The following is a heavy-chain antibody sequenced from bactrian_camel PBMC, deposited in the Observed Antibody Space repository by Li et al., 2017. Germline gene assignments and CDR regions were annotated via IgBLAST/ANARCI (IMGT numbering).Heavy chain of an antibody. J-gene: IGHJ6*01. CDR2: IYTNVGSS. D-gene: IGHD5*01. CDR1: EYTYRSKC. V-gene: IGHV3S40*01. Sequence: VQLVESGGGSVQAGGSLRLSCRASEYTYRSKCVAWIRQAPGKEREGVATIYTNVGSSYYADSVKGRFTISLNDAKNTVYLQMNSLEPEDTAMYYCAAERGLADNTPSSFGGVRFGYWGQGTQVTVS. CDR3: AAERGLADNTPSSFGGVRFGY.